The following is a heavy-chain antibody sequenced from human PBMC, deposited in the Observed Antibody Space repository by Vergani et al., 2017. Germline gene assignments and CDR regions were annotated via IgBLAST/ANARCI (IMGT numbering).Heavy chain of an antibody. J-gene: IGHJ4*02. D-gene: IGHD2-2*01. CDR3: ARVSPYCSSTSCYFDY. CDR1: GGSISSYY. CDR2: IYYSGST. V-gene: IGHV4-59*01. Sequence: QVQLQESGPGLVKPSETLSLTCTVSGGSISSYYWSWIRQPPGKGLEWIGYIYYSGSTNYNPSLKSRVTISVDTSKNQFSLKLSSVTAADTAVYYCARVSPYCSSTSCYFDYWGQGTLVTGSS.